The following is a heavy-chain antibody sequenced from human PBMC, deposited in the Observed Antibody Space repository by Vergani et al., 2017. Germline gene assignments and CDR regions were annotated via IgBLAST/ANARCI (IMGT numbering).Heavy chain of an antibody. Sequence: QVQLQQWGAGLLKPSETLSLTCAVYGGSFSGYYWSWIRQPPGKGLEWIGEINHRGSTNYNPSLKSRVTISVDTSKNPFSLKLSSVTAADTAVYYCAASYCTNGVCWFDPWGQGTLVTVSS. CDR1: GGSFSGYY. V-gene: IGHV4-34*01. D-gene: IGHD2-8*01. CDR2: INHRGST. J-gene: IGHJ5*02. CDR3: AASYCTNGVCWFDP.